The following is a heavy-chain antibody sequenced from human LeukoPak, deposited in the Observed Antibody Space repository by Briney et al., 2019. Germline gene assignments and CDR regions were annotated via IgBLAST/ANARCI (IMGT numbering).Heavy chain of an antibody. J-gene: IGHJ4*02. V-gene: IGHV3-33*01. Sequence: HPGGSLRLSCAAAGFTFNHYGMHWVRQAPGKGLEWVSVIWSDGTNKYYAASVKGRFTISRDDVDKTVYLQMSSLRPDDTGVYYCARDAQRGFDYSNSLQYWGQGTPVTVST. D-gene: IGHD4-11*01. CDR1: GFTFNHYG. CDR3: ARDAQRGFDYSNSLQY. CDR2: IWSDGTNK.